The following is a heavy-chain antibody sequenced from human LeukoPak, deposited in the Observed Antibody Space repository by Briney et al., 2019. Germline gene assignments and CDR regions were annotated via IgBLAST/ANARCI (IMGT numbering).Heavy chain of an antibody. D-gene: IGHD4/OR15-4a*01. Sequence: GGSLRLSCAASGFSFSYYTMNWVRQAAGKGLEWVSSIGSSGGYIYYADSGKGRFTISRDSAKDSLSLQMNNLRAEDTAMYYCARDHDYGDKGFDYWGQGTLVTVSS. CDR2: IGSSGGYI. V-gene: IGHV3-21*01. CDR1: GFSFSYYT. CDR3: ARDHDYGDKGFDY. J-gene: IGHJ4*02.